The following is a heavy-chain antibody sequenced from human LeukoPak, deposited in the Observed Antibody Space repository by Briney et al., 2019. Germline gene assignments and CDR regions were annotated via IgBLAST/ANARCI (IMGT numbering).Heavy chain of an antibody. Sequence: GGSLRLPCAACGFTFSRYCMYWVRQAPGKGLEWVSSISSSSSYIYYADSVKGRFTISRDNAKNSLYLQMNSLRAEDTAVYYCARVRSSTTLYYSYGMYAWGQGNTVTVSS. CDR2: ISSSSSYI. CDR1: GFTFSRYC. CDR3: ARVRSSTTLYYSYGMYA. J-gene: IGHJ6*01. D-gene: IGHD2-2*01. V-gene: IGHV3-21*01.